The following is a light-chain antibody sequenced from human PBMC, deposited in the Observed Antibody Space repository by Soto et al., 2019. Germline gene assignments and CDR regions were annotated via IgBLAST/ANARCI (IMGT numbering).Light chain of an antibody. V-gene: IGLV2-14*03. J-gene: IGLJ1*01. Sequence: QSAVTQPATVSVSPGQSIALSCTGTSSDVGSYNSLSWYQQYPGKAPKLMIHDVNNRPSGISDRFSGSKSGNTASLTISGLQAEDEADYYCSSFTSSTSYVFGTGTKVTVL. CDR3: SSFTSSTSYV. CDR2: DVN. CDR1: SSDVGSYNS.